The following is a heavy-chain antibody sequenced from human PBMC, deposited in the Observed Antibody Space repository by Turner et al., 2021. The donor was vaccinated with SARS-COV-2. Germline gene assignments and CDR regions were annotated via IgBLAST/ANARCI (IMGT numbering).Heavy chain of an antibody. D-gene: IGHD6-13*01. CDR2: TSYDGSNK. V-gene: IGHV3-30*18. Sequence: VQLVESGGGVVQPGRYLRLSCAASGFTFSSYGVHWVRQAPGKGLEWVAVTSYDGSNKYYADSVKGRFTISSDNSKNTLYLQMNSLRAEDTAVYYCAKDLGQLDWFDPWGQGTLVTVSS. CDR3: AKDLGQLDWFDP. CDR1: GFTFSSYG. J-gene: IGHJ5*02.